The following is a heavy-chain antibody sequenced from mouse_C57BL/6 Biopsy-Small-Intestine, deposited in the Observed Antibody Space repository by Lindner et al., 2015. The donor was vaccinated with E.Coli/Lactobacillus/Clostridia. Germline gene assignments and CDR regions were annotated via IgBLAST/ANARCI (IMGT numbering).Heavy chain of an antibody. Sequence: VQLQESGAENGSPGATVKMPCKTSGYTFTRNWLTWVKQRPGQGLEWIGDIYPGSGSTNYNEKFKSKATLSVDTSSSTAYMQLSGLTSEDSAVYYCAYYDYDEGFAYWGQGTLVTVSA. CDR2: IYPGSGST. CDR1: GYTFTRNW. V-gene: IGHV1-55*01. J-gene: IGHJ3*01. D-gene: IGHD2-4*01. CDR3: AYYDYDEGFAY.